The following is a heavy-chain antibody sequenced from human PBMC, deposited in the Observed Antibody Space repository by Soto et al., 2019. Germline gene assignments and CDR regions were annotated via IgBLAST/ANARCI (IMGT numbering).Heavy chain of an antibody. CDR1: GYTFTGYY. Sequence: ASVKVSCKASGYTFTGYYMHWVRQAPGQGLEWMGWINPNSGGTNYAQKFQGWVTMTRDTSISTAYMELSRLRSDDTAVYYCAREVQQLVRRYFDYWGQGTLVTVSS. V-gene: IGHV1-2*04. CDR2: INPNSGGT. CDR3: AREVQQLVRRYFDY. J-gene: IGHJ4*02. D-gene: IGHD6-13*01.